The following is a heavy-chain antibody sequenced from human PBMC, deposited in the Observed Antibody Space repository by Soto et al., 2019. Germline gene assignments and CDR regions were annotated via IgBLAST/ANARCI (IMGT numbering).Heavy chain of an antibody. Sequence: PSGTMDLTCVVSVGTVSGDELYWRWIRHLPGKGLEWIANVYHTGTTYYNPSLKSRVSMSVDTSQNQFSLILASVTAADTAVYYCARALVTDYNSRDYHYYFATDFWVQGTTVTVFS. J-gene: IGHJ6*02. CDR1: VGTVSGDELY. CDR2: VYHTGTT. CDR3: ARALVTDYNSRDYHYYFATDF. V-gene: IGHV4-31*02. D-gene: IGHD3-22*01.